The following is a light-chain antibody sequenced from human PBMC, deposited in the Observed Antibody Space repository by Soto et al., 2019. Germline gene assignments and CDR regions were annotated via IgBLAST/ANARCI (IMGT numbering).Light chain of an antibody. Sequence: EIVLTQSPGTLSLSPGERATLSCRASQSVSGSRLAWYQQKPGQAPRLLIYGASNRATGIPDRFSGGGSGTDFTLTISRLAPEDFALYYCQQYGYPSWTFGQGTKVDIK. V-gene: IGKV3-20*01. CDR3: QQYGYPSWT. CDR1: QSVSGSR. CDR2: GAS. J-gene: IGKJ1*01.